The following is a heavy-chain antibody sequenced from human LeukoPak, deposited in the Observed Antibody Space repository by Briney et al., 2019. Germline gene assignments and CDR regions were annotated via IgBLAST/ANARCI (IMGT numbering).Heavy chain of an antibody. Sequence: GGSLRLSCAAFGFTFSYFAMGWVRQDPGKGLHWVSSITGAGATFYAESVQGRFTISRDISKSTVYLQMDSLGAEDTAVFYCVKGSTPGNGYFFDYWGQGALVFVSS. CDR1: GFTFSYFA. CDR2: ITGAGAT. D-gene: IGHD3-10*01. J-gene: IGHJ4*02. CDR3: VKGSTPGNGYFFDY. V-gene: IGHV3-23*01.